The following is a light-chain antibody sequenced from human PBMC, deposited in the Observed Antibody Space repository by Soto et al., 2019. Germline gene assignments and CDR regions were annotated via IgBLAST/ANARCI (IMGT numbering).Light chain of an antibody. CDR3: QQNNSYST. J-gene: IGKJ2*01. CDR1: LSISSW. Sequence: DIQMTQSPSTLSASVGDRVTITCRASLSISSWLAWYQQKPGKAPKLLIYDASSVESGVPSRFSGSGSGTEFTLTSSSLQPDDFTTYYCQQNNSYSTFGQGTKLEIK. V-gene: IGKV1-5*01. CDR2: DAS.